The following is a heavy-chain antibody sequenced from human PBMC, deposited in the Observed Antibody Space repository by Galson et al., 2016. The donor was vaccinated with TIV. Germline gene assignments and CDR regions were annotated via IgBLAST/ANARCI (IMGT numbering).Heavy chain of an antibody. D-gene: IGHD2/OR15-2a*01. Sequence: QSGAEVTKPGESLKISCKASGYTFTPYWIGWVRQMPEKGLEWMGIIYPGDSETKYSPSFEGQVTISADKSDNTAYLHWSSLKASDTAIYYCARRSTELGLDYWGQGVLVTVSS. CDR1: GYTFTPYW. V-gene: IGHV5-51*03. CDR2: IYPGDSET. J-gene: IGHJ4*02. CDR3: ARRSTELGLDY.